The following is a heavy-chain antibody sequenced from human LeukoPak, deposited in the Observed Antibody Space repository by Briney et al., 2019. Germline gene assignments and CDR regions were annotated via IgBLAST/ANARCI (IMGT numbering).Heavy chain of an antibody. CDR1: GFTFSNAW. CDR3: TTGGSGSYYLIDY. J-gene: IGHJ4*02. V-gene: IGHV3-15*01. CDR2: IKSKTDGGTT. D-gene: IGHD3-10*01. Sequence: PGGSLRLSCAASGFTFSNAWMSWVRQAPGKGLEWVGRIKSKTDGGTTDYAAPVKGRFTISRDDSKNTLYLQMNSLKTEDTAVYYCTTGGSGSYYLIDYWGQGTLVTVSS.